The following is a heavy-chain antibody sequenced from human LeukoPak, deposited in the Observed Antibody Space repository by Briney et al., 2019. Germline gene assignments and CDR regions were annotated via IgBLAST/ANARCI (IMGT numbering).Heavy chain of an antibody. D-gene: IGHD2-2*03. CDR2: ILYDGSNK. CDR3: ARNPDGYCSSTSCNDAFDI. Sequence: PGRSLRLSCAASGFTFSSYAMHWVRQAPGKGLEWVAVILYDGSNKYYADSVKGRFTISRDNSKNTLYLQMNSLRAEDTAVYYCARNPDGYCSSTSCNDAFDIWGQGTMVTVSS. J-gene: IGHJ3*02. V-gene: IGHV3-30*04. CDR1: GFTFSSYA.